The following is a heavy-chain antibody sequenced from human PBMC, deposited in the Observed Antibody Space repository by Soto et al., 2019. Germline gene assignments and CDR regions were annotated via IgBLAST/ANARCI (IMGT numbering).Heavy chain of an antibody. CDR3: AKDLGRVVAAVVNCQH. D-gene: IGHD2-15*01. CDR2: ISYDGSNK. CDR1: GFTFSSYG. J-gene: IGHJ1*01. V-gene: IGHV3-30*18. Sequence: GGSLRLSCAASGFTFSSYGMHWVRQAPGKGLEWVAVISYDGSNKYYADSVKGRFTISRDNSKNTLYLQMNSLRAEDTAVYYCAKDLGRVVAAVVNCQHWGQGTLVTVSS.